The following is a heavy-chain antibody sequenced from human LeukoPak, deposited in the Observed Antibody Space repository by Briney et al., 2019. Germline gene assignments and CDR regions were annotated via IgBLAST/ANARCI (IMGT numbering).Heavy chain of an antibody. Sequence: SETLSLTCTVSGGSISSGSYYWSWIRQPAGKGLEWIGRIYTSGSTNYNPSLKSRVTISVDTSKNQFSLKMSSVTAADTAVYCCARIGTVGYNLFFDYWGHGTLVTVSS. V-gene: IGHV4-61*02. J-gene: IGHJ4*01. CDR2: IYTSGST. D-gene: IGHD5-24*01. CDR3: ARIGTVGYNLFFDY. CDR1: GGSISSGSYY.